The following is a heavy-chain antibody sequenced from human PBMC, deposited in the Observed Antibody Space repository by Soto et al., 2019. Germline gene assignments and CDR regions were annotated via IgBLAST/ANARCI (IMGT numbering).Heavy chain of an antibody. CDR3: AKGYHYYDSSGYYYEMGYFDY. CDR1: GFTFSSYA. CDR2: ISGSGGST. Sequence: GGSLRLSCAASGFTFSSYAMSWVRQAPGKGPEWVSAISGSGGSTYYADSVKGRFTISRDNSKNTLYLQMNSLRAEDTAVYYCAKGYHYYDSSGYYYEMGYFDYWGQGTLVTVSS. D-gene: IGHD3-22*01. V-gene: IGHV3-23*01. J-gene: IGHJ4*02.